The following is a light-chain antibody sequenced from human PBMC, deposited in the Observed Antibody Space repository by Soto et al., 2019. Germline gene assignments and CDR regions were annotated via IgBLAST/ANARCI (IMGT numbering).Light chain of an antibody. CDR2: EVN. CDR3: CSYAGSSTVV. J-gene: IGLJ2*01. Sequence: QSVLTQPASVSGSPGQSITISCTGTSSDVGTYNLVSWYQQHPDKAPKLIIYEVNKRPSGVSNRFFGSKSDNTASLTISGLQAEDEADYYCCSYAGSSTVVFGGGTKLTVL. V-gene: IGLV2-23*02. CDR1: SSDVGTYNL.